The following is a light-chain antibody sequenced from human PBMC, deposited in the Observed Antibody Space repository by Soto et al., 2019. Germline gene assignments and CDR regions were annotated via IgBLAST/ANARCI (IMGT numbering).Light chain of an antibody. CDR3: QQRSNRPPT. CDR1: QSVSSY. J-gene: IGKJ5*01. Sequence: EIVLSQSPATLSLSPGERATLSCRASQSVSSYLAWYQQKPGQAPRLLIYDASNRASGIPDRFSGSGSGTDFTLTISSREPEDFAVYYCQQRSNRPPTCGQGTRLEIK. V-gene: IGKV3-11*01. CDR2: DAS.